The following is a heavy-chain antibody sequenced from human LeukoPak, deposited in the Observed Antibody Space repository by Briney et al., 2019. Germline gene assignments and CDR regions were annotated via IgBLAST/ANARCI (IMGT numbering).Heavy chain of an antibody. J-gene: IGHJ4*02. D-gene: IGHD2-21*02. Sequence: GGSLRLSCAASGFTFSSYAMSWVRQAPGKGLEWVSAISASATSTYYADSVKGRFTISRDNSKNTLHLQMNSLRAEDTAVYYCARDSYIVVVTATLDYWGRGTLVTVSS. CDR1: GFTFSSYA. CDR2: ISASATST. CDR3: ARDSYIVVVTATLDY. V-gene: IGHV3-23*01.